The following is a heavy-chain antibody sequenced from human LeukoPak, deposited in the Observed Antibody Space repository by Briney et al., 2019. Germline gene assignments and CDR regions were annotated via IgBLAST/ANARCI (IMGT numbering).Heavy chain of an antibody. D-gene: IGHD6-13*01. CDR1: GFNFSSYA. J-gene: IGHJ4*02. Sequence: PGGSLRLSCAASGFNFSSYAMHWVRPATGKGLEWVSAIGTTGDTYSPDSVRGRFSISREKTKNSCYLQMNSLRAGDTAVYYCASIPSYTSSWYALDSWGQGTLVTVSS. CDR3: ASIPSYTSSWYALDS. CDR2: IGTTGDT. V-gene: IGHV3-13*01.